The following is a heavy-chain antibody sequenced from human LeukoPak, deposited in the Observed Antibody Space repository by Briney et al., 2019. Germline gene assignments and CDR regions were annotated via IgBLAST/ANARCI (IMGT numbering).Heavy chain of an antibody. Sequence: PSETLSLTCAVSRYSISSGYYWGRIRQPPGKGLEWIGSIYHSGSTYYNPSLKNRVTISVDTSKNQFSLKLSSVTAADTAVYYCARHTLRNYDFWSGYYGYFDYWGQGTLVTVSS. D-gene: IGHD3-3*01. V-gene: IGHV4-38-2*01. CDR2: IYHSGST. J-gene: IGHJ4*02. CDR3: ARHTLRNYDFWSGYYGYFDY. CDR1: RYSISSGYY.